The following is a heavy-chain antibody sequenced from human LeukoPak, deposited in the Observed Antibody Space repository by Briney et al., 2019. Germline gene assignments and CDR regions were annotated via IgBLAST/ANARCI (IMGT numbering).Heavy chain of an antibody. D-gene: IGHD3-22*01. CDR3: ARGNYYDSSGYYGFDY. V-gene: IGHV1-18*04. Sequence: ASVKVSCKASGYTFTSYGISWVRQAPGQGLEWMGWISAYNGNINYAQKLQGRVTMTTDTSTSTAYMELRSLRSDDTAVYYCARGNYYDSSGYYGFDYWGQGTLVTVSS. J-gene: IGHJ4*02. CDR2: ISAYNGNI. CDR1: GYTFTSYG.